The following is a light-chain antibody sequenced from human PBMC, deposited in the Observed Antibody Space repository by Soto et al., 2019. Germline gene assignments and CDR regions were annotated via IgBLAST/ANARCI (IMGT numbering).Light chain of an antibody. CDR2: DES. V-gene: IGKV1-33*01. CDR1: QTISSW. J-gene: IGKJ3*01. CDR3: QQYDSLPFT. Sequence: DIQMTQSPSTLSGSVGDRVTITCRASQTISSWLAWYQQKPGKAPKLLTYDESDLETVVPSRFSGTGSGTDFTFTISNVQPEDTATYYCQQYDSLPFTFGPGTKVEIK.